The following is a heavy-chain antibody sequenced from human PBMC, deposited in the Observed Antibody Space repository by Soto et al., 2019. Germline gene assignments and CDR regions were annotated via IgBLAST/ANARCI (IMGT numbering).Heavy chain of an antibody. V-gene: IGHV3-48*01. CDR3: ARWATVTTEGGTYYYYYYMDV. J-gene: IGHJ6*03. CDR1: GFTFSSYS. Sequence: GGSLRLSCAASGFTFSSYSMNWVRQAPGKGLEWVSYISSSSSTIYYADSVKGRFTISRDNAKNSLYLQMNSLRAEDTAVYYCARWATVTTEGGTYYYYYYMDVWGKGTTVTVSS. CDR2: ISSSSSTI. D-gene: IGHD4-17*01.